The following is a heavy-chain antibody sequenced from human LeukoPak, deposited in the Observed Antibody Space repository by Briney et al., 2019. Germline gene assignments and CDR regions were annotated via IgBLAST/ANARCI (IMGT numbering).Heavy chain of an antibody. D-gene: IGHD3-10*01. Sequence: PGGSLRLSCAASGFTFSSYSINWVRQAPGKGLEWVSSISSSSSYIYYADSVKGRFTISRDNAKNSLYLQMNSLRAEDTAVYYCARDFSRGAFDYWAREPWSPSPQ. CDR1: GFTFSSYS. CDR2: ISSSSSYI. CDR3: ARDFSRGAFDY. V-gene: IGHV3-21*01. J-gene: IGHJ4*02.